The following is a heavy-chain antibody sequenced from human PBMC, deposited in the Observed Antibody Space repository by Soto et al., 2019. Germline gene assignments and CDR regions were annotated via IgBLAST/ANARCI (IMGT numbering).Heavy chain of an antibody. Sequence: SETLSLTCAVSGGSISSGGYSWSWIRQPPGKGLEWIGYIYHSGSTYYNPSLKSRVTISVDRSKNQFSLNLNSVTATDTAVYYCARHRGPTGPNYWGQGTLVTVSS. V-gene: IGHV4-30-2*01. D-gene: IGHD3-10*01. CDR2: IYHSGST. CDR1: GGSISSGGYS. J-gene: IGHJ4*02. CDR3: ARHRGPTGPNY.